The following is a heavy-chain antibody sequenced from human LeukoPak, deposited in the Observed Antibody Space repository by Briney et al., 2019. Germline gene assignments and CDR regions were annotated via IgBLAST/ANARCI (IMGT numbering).Heavy chain of an antibody. D-gene: IGHD2-15*01. V-gene: IGHV3-7*01. J-gene: IGHJ4*02. CDR1: GFTSYNI. CDR3: ATFSSGTSPDKHFDY. Sequence: GGSLRHSSSGSGFTSYNIWWVGLRQTPGKGLEWVAKIKQDGSETSYVDSVKGRFTISRDNAKNLLYLQMISLRAEDTGLYYCATFSSGTSPDKHFDYWGQGTMVTVSS. CDR2: IKQDGSET.